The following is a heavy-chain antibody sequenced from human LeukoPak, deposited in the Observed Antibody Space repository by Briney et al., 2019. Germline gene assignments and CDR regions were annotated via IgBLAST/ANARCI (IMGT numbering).Heavy chain of an antibody. CDR1: GGTFSSYA. D-gene: IGHD6-6*01. J-gene: IGHJ4*02. CDR2: IIPILGIA. CDR3: ARDSEYSSSGV. Sequence: SVKVSCKASGGTFSSYAISWVRQAPGQGLEWMGRIIPILGIANYVQKFQGRVTITADKSTSTAYMELSSLRSEDTAVYYCARDSEYSSSGVWGQGTLVTVSS. V-gene: IGHV1-69*04.